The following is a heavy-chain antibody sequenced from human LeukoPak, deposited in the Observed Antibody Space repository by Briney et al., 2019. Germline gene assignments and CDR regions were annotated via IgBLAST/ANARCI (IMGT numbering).Heavy chain of an antibody. CDR1: GLTFSTYD. CDR3: AGVHYWAE. V-gene: IGHV3-23*01. D-gene: IGHD3-10*01. CDR2: ISRGGGSS. J-gene: IGHJ4*02. Sequence: PGGSLRLSCTASGLTFSTYDMIWVRQAPGQGLEWVSEISRGGGSSHYLDSVRGRFTISRDNSKNTVIMQMDSLRAEDTAVYYCAGVHYWAEWGQGTLVTVSS.